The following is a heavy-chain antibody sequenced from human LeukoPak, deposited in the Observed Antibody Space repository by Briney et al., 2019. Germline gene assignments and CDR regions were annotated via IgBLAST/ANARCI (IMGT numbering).Heavy chain of an antibody. CDR1: DGSVSSGSYY. V-gene: IGHV4-61*01. CDR3: ASSSGWYLLPLN. Sequence: SETLSLTCTVSDGSVSSGSYYWSWIRQPPGKGLEWIGYIYYSGSTNYNPSLKSRVTISVDTSKNQFSLKLNSVTAADTAVYYCASSSGWYLLPLNWGQGTLVTVSS. CDR2: IYYSGST. D-gene: IGHD6-19*01. J-gene: IGHJ4*02.